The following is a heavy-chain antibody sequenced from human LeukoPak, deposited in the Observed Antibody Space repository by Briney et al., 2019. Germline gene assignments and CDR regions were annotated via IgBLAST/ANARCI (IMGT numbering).Heavy chain of an antibody. CDR3: VSSSRGSDVNY. J-gene: IGHJ4*02. CDR2: IYYSGST. Sequence: SETLSLTCTVSGGSISSSSYYWGWLRQPPGKGLEWIGSIYYSGSTYYNPSLKSRVTISVDTSKNQFSLKLSSVTAADTAVYYCVSSSRGSDVNYWGQGTLVTVSS. CDR1: GGSISSSSYY. V-gene: IGHV4-39*01. D-gene: IGHD3-10*01.